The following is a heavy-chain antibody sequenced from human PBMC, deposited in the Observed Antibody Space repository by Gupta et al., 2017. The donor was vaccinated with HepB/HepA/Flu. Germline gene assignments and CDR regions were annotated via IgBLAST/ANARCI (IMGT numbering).Heavy chain of an antibody. D-gene: IGHD5-18*01. CDR1: GVTFSSYA. CDR2: IITFFGTA. V-gene: IGHV1-69*06. CDR3: ARGDKAMAHLGY. Sequence: QVQLVQSGTEVKKPGSSVKVSCKASGVTFSSYAISWVRQAPGQGFEWMGGIITFFGTANYAQKVQDRVTIKADKSTRTAYMELSSLRSEETAVYYCARGDKAMAHLGYGGQGTLVTVSS. J-gene: IGHJ4*02.